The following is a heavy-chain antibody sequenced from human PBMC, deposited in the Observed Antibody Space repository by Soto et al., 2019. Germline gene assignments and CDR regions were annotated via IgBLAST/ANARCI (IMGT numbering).Heavy chain of an antibody. CDR3: AHGSCSSADCYPNPYLDY. V-gene: IGHV2-5*02. CDR1: GFSLSTTAEG. Sequence: SGPTLVNPTETLTLTCTFSGFSLSTTAEGVGWIRQPPGKALEWLALIYWDDDERYSPSLKSRLTITKDTSKNQVVLTMTNVDPVDTATYYCAHGSCSSADCYPNPYLDYWGQGILVTVSS. CDR2: IYWDDDE. D-gene: IGHD2-2*01. J-gene: IGHJ4*02.